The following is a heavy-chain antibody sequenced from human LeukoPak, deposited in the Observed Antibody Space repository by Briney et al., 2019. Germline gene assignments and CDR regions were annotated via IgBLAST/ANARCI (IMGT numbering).Heavy chain of an antibody. CDR1: GFTFSSYW. J-gene: IGHJ4*02. Sequence: GGSLRLSXAASGFTFSSYWMSWVRQAPGKGLEWVANIKQDGSEKYYVDSVKGRFTISRDNAKNSLYLQMNSLRAEDTAVYYCARDLDFWSGYSFDYWGPGTLVTVSS. CDR2: IKQDGSEK. V-gene: IGHV3-7*01. D-gene: IGHD3-3*01. CDR3: ARDLDFWSGYSFDY.